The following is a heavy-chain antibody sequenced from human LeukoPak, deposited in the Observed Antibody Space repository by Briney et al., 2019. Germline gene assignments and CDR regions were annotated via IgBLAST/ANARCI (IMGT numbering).Heavy chain of an antibody. CDR2: IYYSGST. CDR3: ARGAYGDYSLDY. D-gene: IGHD4-17*01. CDR1: GGSISSYY. V-gene: IGHV4-59*01. Sequence: SETLSLTCTVSGGSISSYYWSWIRQPPGKGLEWIGYIYYSGSTNYNPSLKSRVTISVDTSKNQFSLKLSSVPAADTAVYYCARGAYGDYSLDYWGQGTLVTVSS. J-gene: IGHJ4*02.